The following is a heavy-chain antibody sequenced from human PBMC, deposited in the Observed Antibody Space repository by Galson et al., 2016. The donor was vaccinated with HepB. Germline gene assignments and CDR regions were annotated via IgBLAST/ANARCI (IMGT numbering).Heavy chain of an antibody. J-gene: IGHJ6*02. CDR2: ISYDGNNR. V-gene: IGHV3-33*08. D-gene: IGHD4-17*01. CDR1: GFTFNNYG. Sequence: SLRLSCATSGFTFNNYGINWVRQAPGKGLEWVAVISYDGNNRHYADAVKGRFPISRDSSTNTVYLQMNSLRADDTAVYFCARDRGLLHYYYGMDGWGQGTTVTVSS. CDR3: ARDRGLLHYYYGMDG.